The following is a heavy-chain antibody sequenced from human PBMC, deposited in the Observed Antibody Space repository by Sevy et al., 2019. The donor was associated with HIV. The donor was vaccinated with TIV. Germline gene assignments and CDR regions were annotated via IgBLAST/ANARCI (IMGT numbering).Heavy chain of an antibody. J-gene: IGHJ5*02. CDR1: GFNISPYA. CDR3: AKEGYYYDSHSADWFDP. V-gene: IGHV3-30*04. Sequence: GGSLRLSCSASGFNISPYALHWVHQTPGKGLQWLAVISKDGTNKDYADFVKGRFSLSRDNSKKTLYLQMSNLRPEDTAVYYCAKEGYYYDSHSADWFDPWGQGTLVTVSS. CDR2: ISKDGTNK. D-gene: IGHD3-22*01.